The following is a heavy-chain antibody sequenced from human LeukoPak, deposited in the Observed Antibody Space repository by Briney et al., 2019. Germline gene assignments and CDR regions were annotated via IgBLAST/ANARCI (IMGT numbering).Heavy chain of an antibody. CDR1: GYSFTSYW. V-gene: IGHV5-51*01. Sequence: GESLKISCKGSGYSFTSYWIGWVRQMPGKGLKWMGIIYPGDSDTRYSPSFQGQVTISADKSISTAYLQWSSLKASDTAMYYCVRQKGLGGYSGYEPFDYWGQGTLVTVSS. J-gene: IGHJ4*02. CDR2: IYPGDSDT. D-gene: IGHD5-12*01. CDR3: VRQKGLGGYSGYEPFDY.